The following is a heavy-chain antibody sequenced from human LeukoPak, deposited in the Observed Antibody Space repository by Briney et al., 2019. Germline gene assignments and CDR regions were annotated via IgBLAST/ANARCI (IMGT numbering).Heavy chain of an antibody. D-gene: IGHD1-26*01. CDR2: ISAYNGNT. V-gene: IGHV1-18*01. Sequence: ASVKVSCKASGYIFTSYGISWVRQAPGQGLEWMGWISAYNGNTNYAQKFQGRVTMTTDTSTYTAYMELSSLTSEDTAVYYCARAWESIAGYYFDYWGQGTLVTVSS. CDR1: GYIFTSYG. J-gene: IGHJ4*02. CDR3: ARAWESIAGYYFDY.